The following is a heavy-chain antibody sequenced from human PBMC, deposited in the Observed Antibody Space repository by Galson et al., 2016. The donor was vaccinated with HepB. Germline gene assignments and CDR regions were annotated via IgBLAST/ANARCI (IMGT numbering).Heavy chain of an antibody. Sequence: SLRLSCAASGFTVSFSDYSMNWVRQTPGKGLQWVSSINGDSDYIYYADSMKGRFTVSRDNAKNTLYLQMNSLRAEDTALYYCARDIGGYGSCWGQGTLVTVSS. CDR2: INGDSDYI. V-gene: IGHV3-21*01. D-gene: IGHD6-19*01. CDR1: GFTVSFSDYS. J-gene: IGHJ4*02. CDR3: ARDIGGYGSC.